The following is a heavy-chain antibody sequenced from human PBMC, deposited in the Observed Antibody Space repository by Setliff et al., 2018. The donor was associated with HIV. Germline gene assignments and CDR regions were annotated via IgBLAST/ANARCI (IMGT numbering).Heavy chain of an antibody. CDR2: IKTKDDGGTA. V-gene: IGHV3-15*01. CDR1: GFSVSHAW. D-gene: IGHD3-16*01. Sequence: GGSLRLSCAATGFSVSHAWIHWVRQTPGKGLEWVGLIKTKDDGGTADYSADVKGRFAVSRDDSGNVVYLQMNNVKTEDAGVYYCVPYPSFDPWGQGTLVTVSS. J-gene: IGHJ5*02. CDR3: VPYPSFDP.